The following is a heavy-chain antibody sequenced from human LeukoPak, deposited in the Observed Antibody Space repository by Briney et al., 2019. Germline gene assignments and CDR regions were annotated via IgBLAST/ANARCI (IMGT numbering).Heavy chain of an antibody. CDR3: ARDVVVTSSPDAYDI. J-gene: IGHJ3*02. D-gene: IGHD2-21*01. V-gene: IGHV4-59*12. CDR2: ISHSGNA. Sequence: PSETLSLTCTVSGGAIAGYYWTWIRQPPGKGLEWIGCISHSGNADYNPSLKSRVYMSRDASKNQFSLKLTSVTAADTAVYYCARDVVVTSSPDAYDIWGPGKMVTVSS. CDR1: GGAIAGYY.